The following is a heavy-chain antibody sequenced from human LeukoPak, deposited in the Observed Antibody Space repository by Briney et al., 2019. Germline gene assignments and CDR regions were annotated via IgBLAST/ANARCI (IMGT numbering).Heavy chain of an antibody. Sequence: SETLSLTCTVSGGSVSSYYWSWIRQPPGKGLEWIGHIYYNGITNYNPSLKSRVTISIDTSNNQFFLELSSVTAADTAVYYCARDRWFAPWGQGTLSPSPQ. V-gene: IGHV4-59*02. CDR2: IYYNGIT. CDR1: GGSVSSYY. CDR3: ARDRWFAP. J-gene: IGHJ5*02.